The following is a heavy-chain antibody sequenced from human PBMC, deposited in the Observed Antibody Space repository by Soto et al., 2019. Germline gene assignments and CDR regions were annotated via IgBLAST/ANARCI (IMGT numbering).Heavy chain of an antibody. V-gene: IGHV1-8*01. CDR1: GYTFTTYD. CDR2: MNPDSGTT. D-gene: IGHD7-27*01. Sequence: QVQLVQSGAEVRKPGASVKVSCKASGYTFTTYDINWLRQARGQGLEWMGWMNPDSGTTGYAQTFQGRVTLTRDTSINTAYMELSRLTYEDTAVYYCTRKRRETGDVDFWGQGTLVTVSS. J-gene: IGHJ4*02. CDR3: TRKRRETGDVDF.